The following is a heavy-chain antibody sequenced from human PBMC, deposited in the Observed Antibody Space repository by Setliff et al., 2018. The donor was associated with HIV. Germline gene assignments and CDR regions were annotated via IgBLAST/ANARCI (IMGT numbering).Heavy chain of an antibody. Sequence: GASVKVSCKASGYTFSSYGISWVRQAPGQGLEWMGWISASNGYTDYAQKFRDRVTLTTDTSTSTAYMELRSLTSDDTAVYYCARESACSSTSCPKVLDYWGQGTLVTVSS. D-gene: IGHD2-2*01. CDR1: GYTFSSYG. V-gene: IGHV1-18*01. J-gene: IGHJ4*02. CDR3: ARESACSSTSCPKVLDY. CDR2: ISASNGYT.